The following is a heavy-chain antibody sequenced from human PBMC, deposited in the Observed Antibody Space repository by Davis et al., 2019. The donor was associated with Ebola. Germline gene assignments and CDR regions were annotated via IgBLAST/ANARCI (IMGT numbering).Heavy chain of an antibody. CDR3: AKDTALDAFDI. Sequence: SVPVSCLASLRTFSSYTISWVRQAPGQGLEWMGRIIPILGIANYAQKFQGRVTITADKSTSTAYMELSSLRSEDTAVYYCAKDTALDAFDIWGQGTMVTVSS. CDR2: IIPILGIA. CDR1: LRTFSSYT. D-gene: IGHD5-18*01. V-gene: IGHV1-69*02. J-gene: IGHJ3*02.